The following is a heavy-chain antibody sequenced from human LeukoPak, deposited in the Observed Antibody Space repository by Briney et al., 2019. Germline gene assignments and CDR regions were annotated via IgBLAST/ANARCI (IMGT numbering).Heavy chain of an antibody. D-gene: IGHD2-15*01. J-gene: IGHJ4*02. CDR2: LNEDGGYT. CDR1: GFTFSIYA. CDR3: VRDFSCSGGSCPLFDS. V-gene: IGHV3-23*01. Sequence: RGSLRLSCAASGFTFSIYAMSWVRQAPGKGLAWVSGLNEDGGYTYYADSVKGRFTISRDNSENALYLQMSSLRAEDTAIYYCVRDFSCSGGSCPLFDSWGQGTPVSVSS.